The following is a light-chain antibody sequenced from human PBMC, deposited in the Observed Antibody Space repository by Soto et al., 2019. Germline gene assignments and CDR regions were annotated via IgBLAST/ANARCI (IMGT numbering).Light chain of an antibody. V-gene: IGLV2-11*01. CDR3: CSYAGSYYV. Sequence: QSALPQPRSVSGSPGQSVPISCTGTSSDVGGYNYVSWYQQHPGKAPKLMIYDVSKRPSGVPDRFSGSKSGNPASLAISGLQAEDESDYYCCSYAGSYYVFGTGTKLTV. J-gene: IGLJ1*01. CDR1: SSDVGGYNY. CDR2: DVS.